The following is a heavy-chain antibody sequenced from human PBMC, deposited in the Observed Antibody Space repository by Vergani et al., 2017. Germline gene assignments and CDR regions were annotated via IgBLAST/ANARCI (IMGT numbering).Heavy chain of an antibody. V-gene: IGHV3-30*02. D-gene: IGHD1-7*01. CDR3: VRDGPELFLH. CDR2: IKYNEKRK. Sequence: QVQLVESGGGVVQPGGSLRPSCAASGFPLRNYDMHWVGKAPGRGLEWVAFIKYNEKRKEYEDSVKGRFTISRDISKNTLYLQMTSLRVEDTAVYYCVRDGPELFLHWGQGTLVTVSS. J-gene: IGHJ4*02. CDR1: GFPLRNYD.